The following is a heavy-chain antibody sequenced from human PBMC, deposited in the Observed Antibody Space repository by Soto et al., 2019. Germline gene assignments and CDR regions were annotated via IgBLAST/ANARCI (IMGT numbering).Heavy chain of an antibody. CDR1: GYTFTSYD. Sequence: ASVKVSCKASGYTFTSYDINWVRQATGQGLEWMGWMNPNSGNTGYAQKFQGRVTMTRNTSISTAYMELSSLRSEDTAVYYCARTLLWFGELENYYYYMDFWGKGTTVTVSS. V-gene: IGHV1-8*01. CDR3: ARTLLWFGELENYYYYMDF. D-gene: IGHD3-10*01. CDR2: MNPNSGNT. J-gene: IGHJ6*03.